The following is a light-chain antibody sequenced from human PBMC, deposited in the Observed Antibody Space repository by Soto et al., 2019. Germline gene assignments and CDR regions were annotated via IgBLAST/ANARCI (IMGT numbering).Light chain of an antibody. CDR1: QSISSW. CDR2: DAS. CDR3: QQYDNYKPLT. V-gene: IGKV1-5*01. J-gene: IGKJ4*01. Sequence: DIQMTQSPSTLPASVGDRVTITCRASQSISSWLAWYQQKPGKAPKLLIFDASSLESGTPSRFSGRRSGTQFTLTIDGLQPDDFATYFCQQYDNYKPLTFGGGTKVDSK.